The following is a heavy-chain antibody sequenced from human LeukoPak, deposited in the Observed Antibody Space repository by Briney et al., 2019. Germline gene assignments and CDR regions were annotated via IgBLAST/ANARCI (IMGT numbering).Heavy chain of an antibody. CDR1: GGSISSYY. V-gene: IGHV4-59*01. CDR2: IYYSGST. CDR3: ARYNYDFWSGYSKWFDP. J-gene: IGHJ5*02. D-gene: IGHD3-3*01. Sequence: SETLSLTCTVSGGSISSYYWSWIRQPPGKGLEWIGYIYYSGSTNYNPSLKSRVTISVDTSKNQFSLKLSSVTAADTAVYYCARYNYDFWSGYSKWFDPWGQGTLVTVSS.